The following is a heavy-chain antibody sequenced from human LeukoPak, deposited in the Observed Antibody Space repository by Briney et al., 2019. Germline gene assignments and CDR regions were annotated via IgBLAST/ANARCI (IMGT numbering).Heavy chain of an antibody. V-gene: IGHV3-48*03. D-gene: IGHD2-15*01. CDR2: ISSSGSTM. J-gene: IGHJ6*03. Sequence: GGSLRLSCAASGFTFSSYEMNWVRQAPGKGLEWVSYISSSGSTMYYADSVKGRFTISRDNAKNSLYLQMNSLTAEDTAVYYCARGGGYCSGGSCSPMDVWGKGTTVTVSS. CDR1: GFTFSSYE. CDR3: ARGGGYCSGGSCSPMDV.